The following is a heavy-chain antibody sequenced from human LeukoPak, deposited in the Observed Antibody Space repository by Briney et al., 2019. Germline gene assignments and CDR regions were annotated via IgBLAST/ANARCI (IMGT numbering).Heavy chain of an antibody. CDR3: ARVKARTISYVF. V-gene: IGHV4-59*12. Sequence: SETLSLTCTVSGGSISSYYWTWIRQPPGKGLEWIGNIYYSGRTNYNPSLRSRVTISLDTSKNQFSLRLSSVTAADTAVYYCARVKARTISYVFWGQGTLVTVSS. CDR2: IYYSGRT. J-gene: IGHJ4*02. D-gene: IGHD3-10*02. CDR1: GGSISSYY.